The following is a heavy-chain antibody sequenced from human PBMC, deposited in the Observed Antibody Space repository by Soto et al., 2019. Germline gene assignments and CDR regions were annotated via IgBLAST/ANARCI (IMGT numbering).Heavy chain of an antibody. V-gene: IGHV4-59*01. Sequence: SETLSLTCTVPGGSISSYYWSWIRQPPGKGLEWIGYIYYSGSTNYNPSLKSRVTISVDTSKNQFSLKLSSVTAADTAVYYCARDPDFTGYYGMDVWGQGTTVTVSS. J-gene: IGHJ6*02. CDR3: ARDPDFTGYYGMDV. CDR2: IYYSGST. D-gene: IGHD2-21*02. CDR1: GGSISSYY.